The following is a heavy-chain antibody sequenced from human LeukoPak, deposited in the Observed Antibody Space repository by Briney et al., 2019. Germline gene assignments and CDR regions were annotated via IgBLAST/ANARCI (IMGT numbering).Heavy chain of an antibody. CDR3: ARDPKGGNSEFDY. V-gene: IGHV3-33*01. J-gene: IGHJ4*02. Sequence: GRSLRVSCAASGFTFSSYGMHWVRQAPGKGLEWVAVIWYDGSNKYYADSVKGRFTISRDNSKNTLYLQMNSLRAEDTAVYYCARDPKGGNSEFDYWGQGTLVTVSS. CDR1: GFTFSSYG. D-gene: IGHD4-23*01. CDR2: IWYDGSNK.